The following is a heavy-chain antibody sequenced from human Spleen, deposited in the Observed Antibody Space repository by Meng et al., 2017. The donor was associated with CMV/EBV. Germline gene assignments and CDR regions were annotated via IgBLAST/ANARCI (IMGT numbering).Heavy chain of an antibody. V-gene: IGHV3-30*02. D-gene: IGHD2-2*02. CDR1: GFSFSSYG. CDR3: AKELEYQLLYGYFDY. CDR2: IRYDGSDK. Sequence: GESLKISCAASGFSFSSYGMHWARQAPSKGLEWVAFIRYDGSDKYYADSVKGRFTISRDNSKNTLYLQMNSLRAEDTAVYYCAKELEYQLLYGYFDYWGQGTLVTVSS. J-gene: IGHJ4*02.